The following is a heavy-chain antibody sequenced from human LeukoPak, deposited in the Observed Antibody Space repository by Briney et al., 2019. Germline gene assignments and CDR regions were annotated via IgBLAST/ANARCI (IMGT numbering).Heavy chain of an antibody. Sequence: SVKVSCKASGGTFSSYGISWVRQAPGQGLEWMGGIIPIFGTANYAQKFQGRVTITADESTSTAYMELSSLRSEDTAVYYCARAMGVDSSGWYGSPTDYYYYGMDVWGQGTTVTVSS. CDR1: GGTFSSYG. CDR3: ARAMGVDSSGWYGSPTDYYYYGMDV. J-gene: IGHJ6*02. V-gene: IGHV1-69*13. CDR2: IIPIFGTA. D-gene: IGHD6-19*01.